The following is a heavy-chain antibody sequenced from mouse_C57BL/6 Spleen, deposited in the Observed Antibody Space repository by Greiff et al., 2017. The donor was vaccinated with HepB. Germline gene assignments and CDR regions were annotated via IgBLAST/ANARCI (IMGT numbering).Heavy chain of an antibody. CDR2: IHPNSGST. J-gene: IGHJ1*03. CDR3: RANWDWYFDV. Sequence: QVQLQQPGAELVKPGASVKLSCKASGYTFTSYWMHWVKQRPGQGLEWIGMIHPNSGSTNYNEKFKSKATLTVDKSSSTAYMQLSSLTSEDSAVYYGRANWDWYFDVWGTGTTVTVSS. CDR1: GYTFTSYW. V-gene: IGHV1-64*01. D-gene: IGHD4-1*01.